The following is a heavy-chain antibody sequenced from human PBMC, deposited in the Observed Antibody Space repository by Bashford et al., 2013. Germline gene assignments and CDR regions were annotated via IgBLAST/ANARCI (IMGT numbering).Heavy chain of an antibody. CDR2: IYPGDSDT. J-gene: IGHJ6*02. V-gene: IGHV5-51*01. D-gene: IGHD2-2*01. CDR3: ATSTYCSSTSCYYYYGMDV. Sequence: ESLKISCKGSGYSFTSYWIGWVRQMPGKGLEWMGIIYPGDSDTRYSPSFQGQVTISADKSISTAYLQWSSLKASDTAMYYCATSTYCSSTSCYYYYGMDVWGQGTTVTVSS. CDR1: GYSFTSYW.